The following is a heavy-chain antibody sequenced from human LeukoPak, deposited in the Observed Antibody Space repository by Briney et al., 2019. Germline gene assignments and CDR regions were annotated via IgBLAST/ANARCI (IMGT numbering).Heavy chain of an antibody. CDR2: IYYSGST. J-gene: IGHJ4*02. CDR1: GGSISSGDYY. Sequence: SQTLSLTCTVSGGSISSGDYYWSWIRQPPGKGLEWIGYIYYSGSTYYNPSLKSRVSISVDMSKNQFSLKLSSVTAADTAVYYCARSRGSGYYSLPSYWGQGTLVTVPS. CDR3: ARSRGSGYYSLPSY. V-gene: IGHV4-30-4*01. D-gene: IGHD3-22*01.